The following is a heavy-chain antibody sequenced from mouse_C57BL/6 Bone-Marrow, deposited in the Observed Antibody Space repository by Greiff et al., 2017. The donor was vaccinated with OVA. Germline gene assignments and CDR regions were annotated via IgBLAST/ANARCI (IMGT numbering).Heavy chain of an antibody. V-gene: IGHV1-50*01. CDR2: IDPSDSYT. CDR1: GYTFTSYW. CDR3: ERSAGFAY. J-gene: IGHJ3*01. D-gene: IGHD6-1*01. Sequence: QVQLQQPGAELVKPGASVKLSCKASGYTFTSYWMTWVKQRPGQGLEWIGEIDPSDSYTNFHQTFKGKATLPVDPSSSTAFIQLSCLTSEDSAVYYCERSAGFAYWGQGTLVTVSA.